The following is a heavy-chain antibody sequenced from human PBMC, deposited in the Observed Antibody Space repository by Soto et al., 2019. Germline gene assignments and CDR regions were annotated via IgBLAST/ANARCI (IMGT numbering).Heavy chain of an antibody. Sequence: EVQLVESGGGLVQPGRSLTLSCAASGFIFDDYAMHWVRQAPGKGLEWVSGISWHSGSIGYEDSVKGRFTISRDNAKNALYLQMNSLRAEDTALYYCAKGYGDTLGFDYWGQGTLVTVSS. D-gene: IGHD4-17*01. J-gene: IGHJ4*02. CDR1: GFIFDDYA. V-gene: IGHV3-9*01. CDR2: ISWHSGSI. CDR3: AKGYGDTLGFDY.